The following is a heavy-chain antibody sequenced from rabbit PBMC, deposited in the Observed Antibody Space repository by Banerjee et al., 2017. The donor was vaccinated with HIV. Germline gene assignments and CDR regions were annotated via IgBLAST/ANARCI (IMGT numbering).Heavy chain of an antibody. D-gene: IGHD1-1*01. CDR3: ARDTSSSFSSYGMDL. CDR1: GVSFSSDYY. V-gene: IGHV1S40*01. CDR2: INSFSGRP. Sequence: QSLEESGGDLVKPGASLTLTCTASGVSFSSDYYMCWVRQAPGKGLEWIACINSFSGRPVYATWVNGRFTISKASWTTVTLHMTGLTAADTATYFCARDTSSSFSSYGMDLWGQGTLVTVS. J-gene: IGHJ6*01.